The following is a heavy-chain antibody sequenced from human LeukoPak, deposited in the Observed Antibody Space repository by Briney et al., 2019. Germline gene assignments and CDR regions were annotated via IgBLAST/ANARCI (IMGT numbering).Heavy chain of an antibody. D-gene: IGHD3-10*01. CDR1: RFTFSSYS. V-gene: IGHV3-48*01. J-gene: IGHJ1*01. Sequence: GGSLRLSCAACRFTFSSYSMNWVRQAPGKGLEGASYISSSSSTIYSADSVKGRFTMSRDNAKNSQYLQMNSLRAEDTAVYYCARALSGSRAEYFQHWGQGTLVTVSS. CDR2: ISSSSSTI. CDR3: ARALSGSRAEYFQH.